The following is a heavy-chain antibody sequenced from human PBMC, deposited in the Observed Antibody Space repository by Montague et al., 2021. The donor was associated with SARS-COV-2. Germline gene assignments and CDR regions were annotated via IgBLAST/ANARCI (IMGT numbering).Heavy chain of an antibody. D-gene: IGHD4-23*01. CDR2: SYWDDDR. Sequence: PALVKPTQTLTLTCTFSGFSLSTSGVGVAWIRQPPGKALEWLAISYWDDDRRYSPSLESGLTITKDTPKNQVVLTMTNMDPVDTATYYCARSYGTTVVTRAFDYWGQGTLVTVSS. V-gene: IGHV2-5*02. J-gene: IGHJ4*02. CDR3: ARSYGTTVVTRAFDY. CDR1: GFSLSTSGVG.